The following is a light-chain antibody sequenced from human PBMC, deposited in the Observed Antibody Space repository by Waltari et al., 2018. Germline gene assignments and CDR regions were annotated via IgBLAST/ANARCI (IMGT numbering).Light chain of an antibody. J-gene: IGLJ2*01. CDR3: CSYAGRSTLL. CDR1: SSAVGSYNL. V-gene: IGLV2-23*01. Sequence: QSALTQPASVSGSPGQSITISCTGTSSAVGSYNLVSWYQQHPGEGPKLLIYEVSQRPSGVSDRFSGSKSGKTASLTISGLQSDDEASYYCCSYAGRSTLLFGGGTTLTVL. CDR2: EVS.